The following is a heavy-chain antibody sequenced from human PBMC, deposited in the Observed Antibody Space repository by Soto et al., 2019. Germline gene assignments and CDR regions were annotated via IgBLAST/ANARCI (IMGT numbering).Heavy chain of an antibody. Sequence: GESLKISCKGSGYSFTSYWISWVRQMPGKGLEWMGRIDPSDSYTNYSPSFQGHVTISADKSISTAYLQWSSLKASDTAMYYCARPRGNYYDSSGYDYWGQGTLVTVSS. J-gene: IGHJ4*02. CDR2: IDPSDSYT. CDR3: ARPRGNYYDSSGYDY. D-gene: IGHD3-22*01. V-gene: IGHV5-10-1*01. CDR1: GYSFTSYW.